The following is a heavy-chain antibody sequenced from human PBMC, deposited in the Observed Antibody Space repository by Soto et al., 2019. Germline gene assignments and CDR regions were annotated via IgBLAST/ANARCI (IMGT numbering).Heavy chain of an antibody. CDR2: ITPIFGTA. J-gene: IGHJ6*02. D-gene: IGHD2-2*02. CDR1: GGTFSSYA. V-gene: IGHV1-69*13. Sequence: ASVKVSCKASGGTFSSYAISWVRQAPGQGLEWMGGITPIFGTANYAQKSQGRVTITADESTSTAYMELSSLRSEDTAVYYCARDLYRAYYYGMDVWGQGTTVTVSS. CDR3: ARDLYRAYYYGMDV.